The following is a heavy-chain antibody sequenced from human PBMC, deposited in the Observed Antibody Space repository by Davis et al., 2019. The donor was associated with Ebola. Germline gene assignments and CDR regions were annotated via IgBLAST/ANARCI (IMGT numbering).Heavy chain of an antibody. CDR1: GGSISSYY. V-gene: IGHV4-59*08. CDR2: IYYSGST. Sequence: MPSETLSLTCTVSGGSISSYYWSWIRQPPGKGLAWIGYIYYSGSTNYNPSLKSRVTISVDTSKNQFSLKLSSVTAADTAVYYCARHQYDILTGYYTGSVGGIFDYWGQGTLVTVSS. CDR3: ARHQYDILTGYYTGSVGGIFDY. D-gene: IGHD3-9*01. J-gene: IGHJ4*02.